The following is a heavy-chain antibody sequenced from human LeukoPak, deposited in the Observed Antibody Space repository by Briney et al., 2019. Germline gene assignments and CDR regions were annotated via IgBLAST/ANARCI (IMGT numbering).Heavy chain of an antibody. CDR3: ARDSGWSDYFDY. CDR2: ITSSSRYM. CDR1: GFTFSSYS. D-gene: IGHD6-19*01. V-gene: IGHV3-21*01. Sequence: KPGGSLRLSCAASGFTFSSYSMNWVRQAPGKGLEWVSCITSSSRYMYYADSVKGRFTISRDNAKNSLYLQMNSLRAEDTAVYYCARDSGWSDYFDYWGQGTLVTASS. J-gene: IGHJ4*02.